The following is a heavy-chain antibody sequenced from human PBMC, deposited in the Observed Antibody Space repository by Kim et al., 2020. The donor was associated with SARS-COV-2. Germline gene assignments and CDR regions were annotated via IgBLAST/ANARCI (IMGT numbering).Heavy chain of an antibody. CDR2: IYYSGST. D-gene: IGHD3-16*01. Sequence: SETLSLTCTVSGGSISSSSYYWGWIRQPPGKGLEWIGSIYYSGSTYYNPSLKSRVTISVDTSKNQFSLKLSSVTAADTAVYYCARDRGAFREYYYYGMD. J-gene: IGHJ6*01. CDR1: GGSISSSSYY. CDR3: ARDRGAFREYYYYGMD. V-gene: IGHV4-39*07.